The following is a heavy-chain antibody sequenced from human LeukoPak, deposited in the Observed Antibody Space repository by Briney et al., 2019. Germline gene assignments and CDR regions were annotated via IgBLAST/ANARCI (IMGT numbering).Heavy chain of an antibody. CDR2: ISSSGTG. V-gene: IGHV3-11*04. CDR1: GFTFSDYF. J-gene: IGHJ4*02. D-gene: IGHD2-21*02. Sequence: PGGSLRLSCAASGFTFSDYFMSWIRQAPGKGLEWLSHISSSGTGYYTDSVKGQATISRDNAKNSLYLQMNSLRAEDTAVYYCARPAYCGGNCYYFPDYWGQGTLVTVSS. CDR3: ARPAYCGGNCYYFPDY.